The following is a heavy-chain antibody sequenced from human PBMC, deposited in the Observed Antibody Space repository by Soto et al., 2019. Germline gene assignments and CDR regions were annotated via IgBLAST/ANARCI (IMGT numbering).Heavy chain of an antibody. J-gene: IGHJ6*02. V-gene: IGHV1-69*13. CDR1: GYTFTSYG. CDR2: IFAGFGTA. D-gene: IGHD1-26*01. CDR3: AVGASAAAAWYSHGMDV. Sequence: SVKVSCKASGYTFTSYGIIWVRQAPGQGLEWMGGIFAGFGTATYAQKFHGRVLIIADESTTTAYMELTSLTYEDTAVYYCAVGASAAAAWYSHGMDVWGQGTTVTVSS.